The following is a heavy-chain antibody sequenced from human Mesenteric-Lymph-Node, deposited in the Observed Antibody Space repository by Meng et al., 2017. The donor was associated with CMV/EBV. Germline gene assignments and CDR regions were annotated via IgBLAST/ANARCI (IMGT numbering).Heavy chain of an antibody. V-gene: IGHV3-20*04. CDR3: ARDGSYYLFDI. D-gene: IGHD1-26*01. J-gene: IGHJ3*02. CDR1: GFTFDDHG. Sequence: GGSLRLSCAASGFTFDDHGMSWVRQAPGKGLEWVSGINWNGGSTSYADSVKGRFTISRDNARNSLYLQMNSLGAEDTAFYYCARDGSYYLFDIWGQGTMVTVS. CDR2: INWNGGST.